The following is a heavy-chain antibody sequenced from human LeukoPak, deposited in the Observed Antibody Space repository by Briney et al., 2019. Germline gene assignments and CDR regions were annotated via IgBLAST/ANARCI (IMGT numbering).Heavy chain of an antibody. CDR3: AKGSGWPPYYFDY. V-gene: IGHV3-9*03. CDR1: GCTFDDYA. J-gene: IGHJ4*02. D-gene: IGHD3-10*01. Sequence: GRSLRLSCAASGCTFDDYAMHWVRQAPGKGLEWVSGISWNSGSIGYADSVKGRFTISRDNAKNSLYLQMNSLRAEDMALYYCAKGSGWPPYYFDYWGQGTLVTVSS. CDR2: ISWNSGSI.